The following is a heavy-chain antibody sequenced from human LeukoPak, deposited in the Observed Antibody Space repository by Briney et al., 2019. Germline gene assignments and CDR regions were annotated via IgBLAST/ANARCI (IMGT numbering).Heavy chain of an antibody. CDR3: AKDPNGDYVGAFSFQR. CDR2: ISRGTT. CDR1: GFTFSKYA. Sequence: GGSLRLSCAASGFTFSKYAMVWVRQAPGNVLECVSAISRGTTYYADSVKGRFTISRDNSKNMLYLQTNSLRAEDTAVYYCAKDPNGDYVGAFSFQRWGLGTLVTVSS. V-gene: IGHV3-23*01. J-gene: IGHJ1*01. D-gene: IGHD4-17*01.